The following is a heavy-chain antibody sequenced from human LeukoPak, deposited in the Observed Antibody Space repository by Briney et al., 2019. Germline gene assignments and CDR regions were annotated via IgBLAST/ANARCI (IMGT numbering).Heavy chain of an antibody. CDR1: GGSISTYY. D-gene: IGHD1-26*01. J-gene: IGHJ4*02. Sequence: SETLSLTCTVSGGSISTYYWNWIRQPPGKGLEWIGYIYYSGSTNYNPSLKSRVTISVDTSKNQFSLKLTSVTAADTAVYYCARGVNSGYFDYCGQGTLVTVSS. CDR2: IYYSGST. V-gene: IGHV4-59*01. CDR3: ARGVNSGYFDY.